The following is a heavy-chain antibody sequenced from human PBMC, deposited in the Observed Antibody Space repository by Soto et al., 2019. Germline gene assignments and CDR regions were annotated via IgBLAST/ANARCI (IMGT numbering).Heavy chain of an antibody. CDR2: LNIDGSTR. D-gene: IGHD2-15*01. CDR3: ARDGYCSGGSCYSVPVFDY. V-gene: IGHV3-74*01. Sequence: GGSLRLSCSASGFTFSNYWMHWVRQGPGKGLVWVARLNIDGSTRNYADSVKGRFTISRDNSKNTLYLQMNSLRAEDTAVYYCARDGYCSGGSCYSVPVFDYWGQGTLVTVSS. CDR1: GFTFSNYW. J-gene: IGHJ4*02.